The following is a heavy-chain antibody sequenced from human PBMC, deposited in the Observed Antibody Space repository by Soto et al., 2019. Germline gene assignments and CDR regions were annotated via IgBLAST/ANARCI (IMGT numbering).Heavy chain of an antibody. CDR1: GGSISSGGYY. Sequence: SETLSLTCTVSGGSISSGGYYWSWIRQHPGKGLEWIGYIYYSGSTYYNPSLKSRVTISVDTSKNQFSLKLSSVTAADTAVYYCARASHDYGDYFTASASFDPWGQGTLVTVSS. CDR2: IYYSGST. CDR3: ARASHDYGDYFTASASFDP. J-gene: IGHJ5*02. D-gene: IGHD4-17*01. V-gene: IGHV4-31*03.